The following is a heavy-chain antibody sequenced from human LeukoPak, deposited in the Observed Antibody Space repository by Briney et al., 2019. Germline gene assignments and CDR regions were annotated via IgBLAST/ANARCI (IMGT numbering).Heavy chain of an antibody. J-gene: IGHJ3*02. CDR3: ARETGYSSPLDI. V-gene: IGHV4-38-2*02. CDR2: IYHSGST. D-gene: IGHD6-13*01. CDR1: GYSISSGYY. Sequence: SETLSLTCTVSGYSISSGYYWGWILQPPGKGLEWIGSIYHSGSTYYNPSLKSRVTISVDTSKNQFSLKLSSVTAADTAVYYCARETGYSSPLDIWGQGTMVTVSS.